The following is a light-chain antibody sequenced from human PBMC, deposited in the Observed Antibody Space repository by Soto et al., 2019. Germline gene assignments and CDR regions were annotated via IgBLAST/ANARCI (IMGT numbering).Light chain of an antibody. J-gene: IGKJ1*01. CDR1: QSVSSSY. CDR3: QQYGSSPWT. Sequence: EIVLTQSPGTLSLSPGERATLSCRASQSVSSSYLAWYQQKPGQAPRLLIYGASSRATGIPDRFSGSGSGTDFTLTISRLEPEDFEVYYCQQYGSSPWTFGQGTKGEIK. V-gene: IGKV3-20*01. CDR2: GAS.